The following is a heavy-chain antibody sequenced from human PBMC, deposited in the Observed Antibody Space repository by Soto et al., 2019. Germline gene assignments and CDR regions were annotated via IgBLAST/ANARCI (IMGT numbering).Heavy chain of an antibody. Sequence: PGGSLRLSCAASGFTVSSNYMSWVRQAPGKGLEWVSVIYSGGSTYYADSVKGRFTISRDNSKNTLYLQMNSLRAEDTAVYYCAKDSTSIAVAGYFDYWGQGTLVTVSS. CDR1: GFTVSSNY. J-gene: IGHJ4*02. D-gene: IGHD6-19*01. CDR3: AKDSTSIAVAGYFDY. V-gene: IGHV3-66*01. CDR2: IYSGGST.